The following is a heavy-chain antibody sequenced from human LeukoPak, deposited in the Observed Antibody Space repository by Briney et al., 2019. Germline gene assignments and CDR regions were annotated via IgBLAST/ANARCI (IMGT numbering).Heavy chain of an antibody. Sequence: GGSLRLSCAASGFIFSNAWISWVRQAPGKGLEWVGRIRSKTDGGTPDYAAPVKGRFTISRDDSKSMLYLQMNSLKTEDTAVYYCTTASQEWGQGTLVTVSS. V-gene: IGHV3-15*01. CDR1: GFIFSNAW. CDR3: TTASQE. J-gene: IGHJ1*01. D-gene: IGHD6-6*01. CDR2: IRSKTDGGTP.